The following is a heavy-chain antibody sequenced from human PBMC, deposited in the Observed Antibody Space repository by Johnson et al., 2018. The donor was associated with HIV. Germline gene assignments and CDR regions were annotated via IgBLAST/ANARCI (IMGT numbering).Heavy chain of an antibody. CDR1: GFTFDDYA. CDR3: ARDSRSKKLWSAYAFDI. J-gene: IGHJ3*02. V-gene: IGHV3-7*01. Sequence: VHLVESGGGLVQPGRSLRLSCAASGFTFDDYAMHWVRQAPGKGLEWVANINQDGSEKYYVDSVKGRFTISRDNAKNSLYLQMNSLRAEDTAVYYCARDSRSKKLWSAYAFDIWGQGTMVTVSS. CDR2: INQDGSEK. D-gene: IGHD5-18*01.